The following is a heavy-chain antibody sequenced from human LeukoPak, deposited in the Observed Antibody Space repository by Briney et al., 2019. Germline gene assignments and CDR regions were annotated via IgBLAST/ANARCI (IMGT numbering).Heavy chain of an antibody. D-gene: IGHD1-26*01. CDR1: GFTFSSYA. Sequence: GGSLRLSCAASGFTFSSYAMHWVRQAPGKGLEYVSAISSNGGSTYYANSVKGRFTISRDNSKNTLYLQMGSLRAEDMAVYYCAKGVTTLDYWGQGPMVTVSS. CDR2: ISSNGGST. V-gene: IGHV3-64*01. J-gene: IGHJ4*02. CDR3: AKGVTTLDY.